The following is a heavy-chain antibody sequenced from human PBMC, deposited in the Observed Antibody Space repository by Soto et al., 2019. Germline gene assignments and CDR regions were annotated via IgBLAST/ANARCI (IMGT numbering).Heavy chain of an antibody. CDR1: GFTLSSYA. D-gene: IGHD3-22*01. J-gene: IGHJ4*02. Sequence: GGSLRLSCAASGFTLSSYAMNWVRQAPGRGLEWVSAISGSGGSTYYADSVNGRFTISRDNSKNTLYLQMNSLRAEDTAVYSCAKSVPGSSGLLHYFDYCGQGTLVTVSS. CDR2: ISGSGGST. CDR3: AKSVPGSSGLLHYFDY. V-gene: IGHV3-23*01.